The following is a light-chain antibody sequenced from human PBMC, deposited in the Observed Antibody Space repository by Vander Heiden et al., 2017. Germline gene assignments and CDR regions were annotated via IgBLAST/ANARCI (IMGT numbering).Light chain of an antibody. J-gene: IGKJ4*01. CDR3: QQSYSTIT. Sequence: DIQMTQSPSSLSASVGDRVTITCRASQSISSYLNWYQQKPGKAPKLLIYAASRWQSGVPLRFSGSGSGTDFTLTISKRQPEDFATYYCQQSYSTITFGGGTKVEIK. CDR1: QSISSY. CDR2: AAS. V-gene: IGKV1-39*01.